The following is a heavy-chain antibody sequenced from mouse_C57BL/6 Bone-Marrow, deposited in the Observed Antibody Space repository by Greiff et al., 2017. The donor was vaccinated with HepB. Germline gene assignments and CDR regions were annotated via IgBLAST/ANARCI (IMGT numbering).Heavy chain of an antibody. V-gene: IGHV2-2*01. Sequence: VKLMESGPGLVQPSQSLSITCTVSGFSLTSYGVHWVRQSPGKGLEWLGVIWSGGSTDYNAAFISRLSISKDNSKSQVFFKMNSLQADDTAIYYCARNLGAAQVPYAMDYWGQGTSVTVSS. CDR3: ARNLGAAQVPYAMDY. D-gene: IGHD3-2*02. J-gene: IGHJ4*01. CDR1: GFSLTSYG. CDR2: IWSGGST.